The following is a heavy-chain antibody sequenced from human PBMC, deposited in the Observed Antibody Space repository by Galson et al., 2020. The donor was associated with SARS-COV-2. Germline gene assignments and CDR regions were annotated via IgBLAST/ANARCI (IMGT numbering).Heavy chain of an antibody. D-gene: IGHD3-9*01. J-gene: IGHJ4*02. Sequence: SGPTLVKPTQTLTLTCTFSGFSLSTSGMRVSWIRQPPGKALEWLARIDWDDDKFYSTSLKTRLTISKDTSKNQVVLTMTNMDPVDTATYYCARTHYDILTGYSTSFDYWGQGTLVTVSS. CDR3: ARTHYDILTGYSTSFDY. CDR2: IDWDDDK. V-gene: IGHV2-70*04. CDR1: GFSLSTSGMR.